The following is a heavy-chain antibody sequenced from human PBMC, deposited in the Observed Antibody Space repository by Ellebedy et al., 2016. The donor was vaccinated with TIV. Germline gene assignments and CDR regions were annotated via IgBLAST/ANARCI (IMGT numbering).Heavy chain of an antibody. CDR3: ARAKAGTGSSDY. V-gene: IGHV3-21*01. Sequence: PGGSLRLSCAASGFTFSSYTLNWVRQAPGKGLEWVSSISTSSSYIYYADSVKGRFTISRDNAKNSLFLQMSSLTAEDTAVYYCARAKAGTGSSDYWGQGTQVTVSS. J-gene: IGHJ4*02. CDR1: GFTFSSYT. CDR2: ISTSSSYI. D-gene: IGHD3-10*01.